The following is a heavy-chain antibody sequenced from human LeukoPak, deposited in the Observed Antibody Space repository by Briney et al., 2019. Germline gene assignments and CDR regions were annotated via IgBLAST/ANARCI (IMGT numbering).Heavy chain of an antibody. CDR1: GGSFSGYY. CDR3: ARGRLLWFGELLLNWFDP. CDR2: ISHSGST. D-gene: IGHD3-10*01. Sequence: PSETLSLTCAVYGGSFSGYYWSWIRQPPGKGLEWIGEISHSGSTNYNPSLKSRVTISVDTSKNQFSLKLSSVTAADTAVYYCARGRLLWFGELLLNWFDPWGQGTLVTVSS. J-gene: IGHJ5*02. V-gene: IGHV4-34*01.